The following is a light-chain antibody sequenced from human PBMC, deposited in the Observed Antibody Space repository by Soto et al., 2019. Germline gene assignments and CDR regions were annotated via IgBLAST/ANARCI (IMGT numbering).Light chain of an antibody. Sequence: DIQMTQSPSSLPASVGDRISITCRASQSISSYLSWYQQKPGKAPKLLIYGASNLQSGFPSRFSGSGSETGFTLTISSLQPEDFATYYCQQSYSAPRTFGQGTKVDIK. V-gene: IGKV1-39*01. CDR3: QQSYSAPRT. CDR2: GAS. CDR1: QSISSY. J-gene: IGKJ2*01.